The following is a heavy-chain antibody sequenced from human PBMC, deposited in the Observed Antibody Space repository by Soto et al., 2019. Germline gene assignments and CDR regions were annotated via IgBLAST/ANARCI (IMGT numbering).Heavy chain of an antibody. CDR1: GFTFSSYA. CDR3: ARALGYCSSTSCYYYYYGMDV. D-gene: IGHD2-2*01. Sequence: AGGSLRLSCAASGFTFSSYAMHWVRQAPGKGLEWVAVISYDGSNKYYADSVKGRFTISRDNSKNTLYLQMNSLRAEDTAVYYCARALGYCSSTSCYYYYYGMDVWG. CDR2: ISYDGSNK. J-gene: IGHJ6*02. V-gene: IGHV3-30-3*01.